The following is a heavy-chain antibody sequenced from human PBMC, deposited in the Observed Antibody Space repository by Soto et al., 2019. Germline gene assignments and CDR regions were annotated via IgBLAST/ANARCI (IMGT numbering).Heavy chain of an antibody. CDR2: INPSGGST. V-gene: IGHV1-46*03. CDR1: GYTFTSYY. D-gene: IGHD3-3*01. CDR3: ARDPLGFWSGYIN. J-gene: IGHJ4*02. Sequence: QVQLVQSGAEVKKPGASVKVSCKASGYTFTSYYMHWVRQAPEQGLEWMGIINPSGGSTSYAQKFQGRVTMTRDTSTSTVYMELSSLRSEDTAVYYCARDPLGFWSGYINWGQGTLVTVSS.